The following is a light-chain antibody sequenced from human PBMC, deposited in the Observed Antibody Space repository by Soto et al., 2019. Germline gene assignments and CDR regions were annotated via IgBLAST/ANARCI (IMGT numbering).Light chain of an antibody. CDR1: QSISSW. J-gene: IGKJ1*01. Sequence: DIRMTQSPSTLSASVGDRVTITCRASQSISSWLAWYQQKPGEAPKLLIYDASTLESGVPSRFSGSESGTEFTLTISSLQPDDFATYFCQQYNSYWTFGQGTKVEIK. CDR3: QQYNSYWT. V-gene: IGKV1-5*01. CDR2: DAS.